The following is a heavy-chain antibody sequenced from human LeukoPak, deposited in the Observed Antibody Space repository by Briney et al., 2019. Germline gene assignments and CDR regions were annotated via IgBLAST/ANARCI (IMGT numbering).Heavy chain of an antibody. Sequence: SQTLSLTCTVSGGSISSSYWSWIRQHPGKGLEWIGYIYYSGSTYYNPSLKSRATISVDTSKNQFSLKLSSVTAADTAVYYCARDRRYYDFWSGYPDYWGQGTLVTVSS. J-gene: IGHJ4*02. D-gene: IGHD3-3*01. V-gene: IGHV4-31*03. CDR1: GGSISSSY. CDR2: IYYSGST. CDR3: ARDRRYYDFWSGYPDY.